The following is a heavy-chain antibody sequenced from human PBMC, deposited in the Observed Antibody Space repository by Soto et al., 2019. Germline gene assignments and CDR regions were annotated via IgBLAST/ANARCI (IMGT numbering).Heavy chain of an antibody. J-gene: IGHJ5*02. CDR1: GFTFDDYA. D-gene: IGHD1-26*01. V-gene: IGHV3-9*01. CDR3: AKGAVGAVGYWFDH. Sequence: EVQLVESGGGLVQPGRSLRLSFAASGFTFDDYAMHWVRQAPGKGLEWVSGISWNSGSIGYADSVKGRFTISRDNAKNSLYLQMNSLRAEDTALYYCAKGAVGAVGYWFDHWGQGTLVTVSS. CDR2: ISWNSGSI.